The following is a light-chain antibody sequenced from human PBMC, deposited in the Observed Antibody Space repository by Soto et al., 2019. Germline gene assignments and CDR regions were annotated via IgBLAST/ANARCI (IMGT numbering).Light chain of an antibody. CDR1: SSYVGAYNY. CDR3: SSYTSSSTLGV. CDR2: DVS. Sequence: QSALTQPASVSGAPGQSITISCTGTSSYVGAYNYVSWYQQHPGKAPKLMIYDVSDRPSGVSNRFSGSKSGNTASLTISGLQAEDEADYYCSSYTSSSTLGVFGTGTKLTVL. V-gene: IGLV2-14*01. J-gene: IGLJ1*01.